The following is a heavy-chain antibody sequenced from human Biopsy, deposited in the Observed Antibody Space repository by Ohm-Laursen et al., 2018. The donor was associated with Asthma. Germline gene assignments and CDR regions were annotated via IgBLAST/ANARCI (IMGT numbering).Heavy chain of an antibody. CDR2: IAFDGSNK. CDR1: GFTFSNYG. J-gene: IGHJ4*02. Sequence: SLRLSCTASGFTFSNYGMHWFRQAPGKGPDWVAVIAFDGSNKNYTDSVKGRFTISRDNSRNTLHLQMNSLRAEDTAVYYCAKDVFPGWELRRGPDYWGQGTLVTVSS. CDR3: AKDVFPGWELRRGPDY. V-gene: IGHV3-30*18. D-gene: IGHD1-26*01.